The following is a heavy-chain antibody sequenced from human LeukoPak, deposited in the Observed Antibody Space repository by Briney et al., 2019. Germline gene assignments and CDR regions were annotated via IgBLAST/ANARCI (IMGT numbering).Heavy chain of an antibody. J-gene: IGHJ4*02. V-gene: IGHV7-4-1*02. Sequence: ASVKVSCKASGYTFSSYAMNWVRQAPGQGLKWMGWINTNTGNPTYAQGFTGRFVFSLDTSVSTAYLQISSLQAEDTAVYYCARSNNDGDYLGVGFDYWGQGTLVTVSS. CDR3: ARSNNDGDYLGVGFDY. D-gene: IGHD4-17*01. CDR1: GYTFSSYA. CDR2: INTNTGNP.